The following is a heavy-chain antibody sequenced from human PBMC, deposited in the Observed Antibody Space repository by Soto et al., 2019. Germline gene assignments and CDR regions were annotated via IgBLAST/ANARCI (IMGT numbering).Heavy chain of an antibody. Sequence: GESLKISCKGSGYSFRSYWIAWVRQRPGKGLEWMGIIYPDGSDTRYNPSFQGQVTISADKSISTAYLQWTSLKASDSAIYYCARTSMQSRGYSYGHGGMDVWGQGTTVTVSS. V-gene: IGHV5-51*01. CDR1: GYSFRSYW. D-gene: IGHD5-18*01. J-gene: IGHJ6*02. CDR2: IYPDGSDT. CDR3: ARTSMQSRGYSYGHGGMDV.